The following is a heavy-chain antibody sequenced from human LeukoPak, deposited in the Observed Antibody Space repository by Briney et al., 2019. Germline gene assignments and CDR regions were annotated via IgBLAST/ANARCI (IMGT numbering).Heavy chain of an antibody. CDR3: ARPDYGDTPPRY. Sequence: ASVKVSCKASGYTFTTYAMHWVRQAPGQRLEWMGWINAGNGNTKYSQKFQDRVTINSDTSASTAYRALSSLSSEETAVYYCARPDYGDTPPRYWGQGTLVTVSS. CDR2: INAGNGNT. J-gene: IGHJ4*02. CDR1: GYTFTTYA. D-gene: IGHD4-17*01. V-gene: IGHV1-3*01.